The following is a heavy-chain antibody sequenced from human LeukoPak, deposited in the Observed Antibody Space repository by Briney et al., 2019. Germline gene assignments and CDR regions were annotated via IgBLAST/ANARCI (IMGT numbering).Heavy chain of an antibody. D-gene: IGHD3-16*01. Sequence: SETLSLTCAVYGGSFSGYYWSWIRQPPGKGLEWIGEINHSGSTNYNPSLKSRVTISVDTSKDQFSLKLSSVTAADTAVYYCARVWDWFDPWGQGTLVTVSS. V-gene: IGHV4-34*01. CDR1: GGSFSGYY. CDR3: ARVWDWFDP. J-gene: IGHJ5*02. CDR2: INHSGST.